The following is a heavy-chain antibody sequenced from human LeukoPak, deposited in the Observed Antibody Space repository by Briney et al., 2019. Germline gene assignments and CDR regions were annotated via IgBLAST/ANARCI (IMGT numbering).Heavy chain of an antibody. Sequence: PSETLSLTCAVSGGSISSNNWWSWVRQPPGKGLEWSGEIFHGGNTNYNPSLMSRVTVLVDKSKNQFSLKLSSVTAADTTVYYCARGVDILTGYVYYYYMDVWGKGTTVTVSS. V-gene: IGHV4-4*02. CDR1: GGSISSNNW. J-gene: IGHJ6*03. D-gene: IGHD3-9*01. CDR3: ARGVDILTGYVYYYYMDV. CDR2: IFHGGNT.